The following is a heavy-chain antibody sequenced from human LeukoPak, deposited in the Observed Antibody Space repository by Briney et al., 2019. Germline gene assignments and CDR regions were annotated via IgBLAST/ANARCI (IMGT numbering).Heavy chain of an antibody. J-gene: IGHJ4*02. Sequence: PGGFLRLSCAASGFTFSSYEMNWVRQAPGKGLEWVSYISSSGTSIHYADSVKGRFTISRDNAKNSLYLQMNSLRVEDTAVYYCATDSHGYSGYDSLCDYWGQGTLVTVSS. CDR3: ATDSHGYSGYDSLCDY. V-gene: IGHV3-48*03. CDR1: GFTFSSYE. CDR2: ISSSGTSI. D-gene: IGHD5-12*01.